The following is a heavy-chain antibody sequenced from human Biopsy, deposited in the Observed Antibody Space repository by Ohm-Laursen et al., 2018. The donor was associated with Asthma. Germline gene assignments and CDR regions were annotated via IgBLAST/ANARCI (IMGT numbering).Heavy chain of an antibody. CDR1: GYPFTDYY. D-gene: IGHD3-3*01. J-gene: IGHJ4*02. Sequence: SSVKVSCKASGYPFTDYYVHWVRQAPGQGLEWMGRIDPNSGGTNYAQKFQGRVTMTRDTSISTAYMELSRMRSDDTAVYYCARGRHYDFWSGYYIEYFDYWGQGTLVTVSS. CDR2: IDPNSGGT. CDR3: ARGRHYDFWSGYYIEYFDY. V-gene: IGHV1-2*06.